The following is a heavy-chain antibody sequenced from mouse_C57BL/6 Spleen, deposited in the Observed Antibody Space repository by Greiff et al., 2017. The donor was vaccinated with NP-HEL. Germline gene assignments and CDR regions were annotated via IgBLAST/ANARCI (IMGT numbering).Heavy chain of an antibody. Sequence: EVMLVESEGGLVQPGSSMKLSCTASGFTFSDYYMAWVRQVPEKGLEWVANINYDGSSTYYLDSLKSRFIISRDKAKNILYLQMSSLKSEDTATYYCARGDGKGFYYFDYWGQGTTLTVSS. CDR1: GFTFSDYY. J-gene: IGHJ2*01. CDR2: INYDGSST. CDR3: ARGDGKGFYYFDY. V-gene: IGHV5-16*01. D-gene: IGHD1-1*01.